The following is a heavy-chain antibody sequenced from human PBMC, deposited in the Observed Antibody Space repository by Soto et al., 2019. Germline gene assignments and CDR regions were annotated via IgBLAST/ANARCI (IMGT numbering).Heavy chain of an antibody. V-gene: IGHV3-9*01. CDR1: GFTFDDYA. J-gene: IGHJ4*02. CDR2: VSWNSVRI. CDR3: AGSRSLNGYSDY. D-gene: IGHD5-18*01. Sequence: EVQLVESGGGLVQPGRSLRLSCAASGFTFDDYAMHWVRQAPGKGLEWVSGVSWNSVRIYYAASVKGRFTISRDNARKSLYLQMNSLRTEDTALDFCAGSRSLNGYSDYWGQGTLVTLSS.